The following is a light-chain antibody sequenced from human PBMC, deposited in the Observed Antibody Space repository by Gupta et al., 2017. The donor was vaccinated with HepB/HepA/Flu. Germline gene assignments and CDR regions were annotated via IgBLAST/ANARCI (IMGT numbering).Light chain of an antibody. Sequence: EIVLTQSPGTLSLSPGERATLSCRASQNVRRNLAWYQQKPGQPPRLLMYVASTRASTVPARVSGTGSGTDFTLTISSLQSEDFGVYFCQQYNDWPLSVGGGTKVEIK. CDR1: QNVRRN. CDR2: VAS. CDR3: QQYNDWPLS. V-gene: IGKV3-15*01. J-gene: IGKJ4*01.